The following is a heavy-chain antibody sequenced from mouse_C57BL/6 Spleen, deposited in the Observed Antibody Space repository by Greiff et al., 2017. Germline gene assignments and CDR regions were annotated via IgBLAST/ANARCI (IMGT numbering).Heavy chain of an antibody. CDR2: IYPGSGST. J-gene: IGHJ2*01. CDR1: GYTFTSYW. Sequence: QVQLQQPGAELVKPGASVKMSCKASGYTFTSYWITWVKQRPGQGLEWIGDIYPGSGSTNYNEKFKSKATLTVDTSSSTAYMQLSSLTSEDSAVYYCARWYYSNFNGNYWGQGTTLTVSS. CDR3: ARWYYSNFNGNY. D-gene: IGHD2-5*01. V-gene: IGHV1-55*01.